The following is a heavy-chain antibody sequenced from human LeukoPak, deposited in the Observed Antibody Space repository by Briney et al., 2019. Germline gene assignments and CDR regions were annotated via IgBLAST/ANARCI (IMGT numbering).Heavy chain of an antibody. CDR1: GYIFTNYW. J-gene: IGHJ4*02. Sequence: GESLKISCKGSGYIFTNYWIGWVRQMPGKGLEWMGLIFPTDSDTKYSPSFDGQITISADTSTSTAYLQWSSLKASDTALYYCVRTPDCGSTSCYLNYFDYWGQGTLVTVSS. V-gene: IGHV5-51*06. CDR2: IFPTDSDT. CDR3: VRTPDCGSTSCYLNYFDY. D-gene: IGHD2-2*01.